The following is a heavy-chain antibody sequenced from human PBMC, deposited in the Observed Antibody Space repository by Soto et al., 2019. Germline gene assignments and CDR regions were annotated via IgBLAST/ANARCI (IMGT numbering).Heavy chain of an antibody. V-gene: IGHV2-5*02. CDR2: IYWDDDE. CDR3: ARDSTGWYGFDF. D-gene: IGHD6-19*01. CDR1: GFSLTSSGVG. J-gene: IGHJ4*02. Sequence: QITLKESGPTLVKPTQTLTLTCAFSGFSLTSSGVGVAWIRQPPGKALEGLALIYWDDDERYSPSLKSRLTISKDTSKNQVVLTMTNMDPVDTATYYCARDSTGWYGFDFWGQGILVTVSS.